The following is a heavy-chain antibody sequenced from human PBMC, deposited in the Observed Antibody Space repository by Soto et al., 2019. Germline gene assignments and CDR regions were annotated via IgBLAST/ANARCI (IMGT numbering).Heavy chain of an antibody. CDR2: IYSSGNT. J-gene: IGHJ3*02. CDR3: VRDVESPGISGSWGAFDI. Sequence: PSETLSLTCTFSCGSIMNYFWTWIRQPAGKGLEWIGRIYSSGNTVYNASLKSRVTMSIDMSKNQFSLKLSSMTAADTAVYYCVRDVESPGISGSWGAFDIWGQGTVVTVS. D-gene: IGHD1-20*01. CDR1: CGSIMNYF. V-gene: IGHV4-4*07.